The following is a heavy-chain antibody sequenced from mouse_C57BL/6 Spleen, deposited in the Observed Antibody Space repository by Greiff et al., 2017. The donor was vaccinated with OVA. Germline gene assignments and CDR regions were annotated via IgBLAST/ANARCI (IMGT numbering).Heavy chain of an antibody. Sequence: VQRVESGAELAKPGASVKLSCKASGYTFTSYWMHWVKQRPGQGLEWIGYINPSSGYTKYNQKFKDKATLTADKSSSTAYMQLSSLTYEDAAVYYCAKLDGGAMDYWGQGTSVTVSS. J-gene: IGHJ4*01. CDR3: AKLDGGAMDY. D-gene: IGHD4-1*01. CDR2: INPSSGYT. CDR1: GYTFTSYW. V-gene: IGHV1-7*01.